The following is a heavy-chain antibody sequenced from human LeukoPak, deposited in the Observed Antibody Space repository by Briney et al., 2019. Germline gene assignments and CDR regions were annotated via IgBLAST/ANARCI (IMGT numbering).Heavy chain of an antibody. CDR3: RVEYRLDTDFDY. V-gene: IGHV4-59*04. CDR2: IYHSEST. Sequence: PSETLSLTCTVSGGSISTYYWTWIRQPPGKGLEWIGYIYHSESTYYNPSLKSRVTISVDTSKNQFSLKLSSVTAADTAVYYCRVEYRLDTDFDYWGQGTLVTVSS. J-gene: IGHJ4*02. D-gene: IGHD5-18*01. CDR1: GGSISTYY.